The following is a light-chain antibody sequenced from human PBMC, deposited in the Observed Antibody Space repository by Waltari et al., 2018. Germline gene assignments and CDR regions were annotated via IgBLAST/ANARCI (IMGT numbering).Light chain of an antibody. CDR1: QTVSISN. V-gene: IGKV3-20*01. Sequence: EVVLTRSQATPSLSPGKRVTLSYRASQTVSISNLAWFQHKRGQAPRHLIYHASRRASGIPARFSGSGSGTDFTLTISRLESEDFAVYYCQQYGSSPYTFGQGTKLEIK. CDR2: HAS. J-gene: IGKJ2*01. CDR3: QQYGSSPYT.